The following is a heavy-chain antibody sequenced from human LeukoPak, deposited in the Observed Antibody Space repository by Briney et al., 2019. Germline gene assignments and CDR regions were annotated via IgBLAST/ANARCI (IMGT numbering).Heavy chain of an antibody. Sequence: ASVKVSCKASGYTFTGYYMHWVRQAPGQGLEWIGRINPNSGGTTYAQKFQGRVTMTRDTSISTAYMELSRLRSDDTAVYYCARMDIVVVPADYWGQGTLVTVSS. CDR2: INPNSGGT. CDR1: GYTFTGYY. V-gene: IGHV1-2*06. D-gene: IGHD2-2*03. J-gene: IGHJ4*02. CDR3: ARMDIVVVPADY.